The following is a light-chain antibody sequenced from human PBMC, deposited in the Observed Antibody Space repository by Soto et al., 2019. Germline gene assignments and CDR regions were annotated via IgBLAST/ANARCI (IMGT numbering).Light chain of an antibody. CDR1: SSNIGKHN. CDR2: DNN. V-gene: IGLV1-51*01. J-gene: IGLJ7*01. CDR3: GTWDNSLSVV. Sequence: QSVLTQPPSVSAAPGQRVTIYCSGSSSNIGKHNVSWYQQLPGTAPKLLIYDNNKRPSGIPDRFSGSKAGTSATLGITGLQTGDEADYYCGTWDNSLSVVFGGGTQLTVL.